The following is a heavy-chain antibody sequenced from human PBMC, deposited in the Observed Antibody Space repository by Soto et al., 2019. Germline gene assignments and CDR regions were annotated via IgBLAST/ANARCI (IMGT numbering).Heavy chain of an antibody. CDR1: GFTFSSYG. CDR3: ARGCIVGANGPDYFDY. D-gene: IGHD1-26*01. J-gene: IGHJ4*02. CDR2: IWYDGSNK. V-gene: IGHV3-33*01. Sequence: GGSLRLSCAASGFTFSSYGMHWVRQAPGKGLEWVAVIWYDGSNKYYADSVKGRFTISRDNSKNTLYLQMNSLRAEDTAVYYCARGCIVGANGPDYFDYWGQGTLVTVSS.